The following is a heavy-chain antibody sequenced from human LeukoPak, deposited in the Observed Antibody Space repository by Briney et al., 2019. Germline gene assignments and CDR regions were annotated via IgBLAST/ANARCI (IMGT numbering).Heavy chain of an antibody. V-gene: IGHV4-38-2*02. J-gene: IGHJ5*02. CDR2: IYHSGST. Sequence: SETLSLTCTVSGYSISSGYYWGWIRQPPGKGLEWIGSIYHSGSTYYNPSLKSRVTISVDTSKNQFSLKLSSVTAADTAVYYCARVASSYDFWSGYLNWFDPWGQGTLVTVSS. D-gene: IGHD3-3*01. CDR1: GYSISSGYY. CDR3: ARVASSYDFWSGYLNWFDP.